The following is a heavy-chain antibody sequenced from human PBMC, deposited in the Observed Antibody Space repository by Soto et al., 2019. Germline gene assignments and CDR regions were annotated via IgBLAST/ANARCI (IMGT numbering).Heavy chain of an antibody. CDR1: GGSFSGYY. D-gene: IGHD6-13*01. J-gene: IGHJ6*03. V-gene: IGHV4-34*01. CDR2: INHSGST. Sequence: SETLSLTCAVYGGSFSGYYWSWIRQPPGKGLEWIGEINHSGSTNYNPSLKSRGTISVDTSTNQFSLKLSSVTAADTAVYYCASTAAAAGTGGYRNYYMDVWGKGTTVTVSS. CDR3: ASTAAAAGTGGYRNYYMDV.